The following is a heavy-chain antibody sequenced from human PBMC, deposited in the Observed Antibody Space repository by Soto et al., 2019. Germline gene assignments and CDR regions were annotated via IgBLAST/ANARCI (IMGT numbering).Heavy chain of an antibody. Sequence: QVQLVESGGGVVQPGRSLRLSCAASGFTFSSYGMHWVRQAPGKGLEWVAVISYDGSNKYYADSVKGRLTISRDNSKNPRYRQMNSLRGEDTAVYYCAKDNGSGCDWLRVGDASDIWGQGTMVTVSS. CDR2: ISYDGSNK. V-gene: IGHV3-30*18. J-gene: IGHJ3*02. CDR3: AKDNGSGCDWLRVGDASDI. D-gene: IGHD5-12*01. CDR1: GFTFSSYG.